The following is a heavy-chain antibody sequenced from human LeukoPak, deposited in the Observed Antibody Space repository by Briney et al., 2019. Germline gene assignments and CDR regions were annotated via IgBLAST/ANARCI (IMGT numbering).Heavy chain of an antibody. CDR1: GFTVSSNY. D-gene: IGHD6-6*01. V-gene: IGHV3-53*01. CDR3: TAGIAARTNWFDP. J-gene: IGHJ5*02. Sequence: GGSLRLSCAASGFTVSSNYMSWVRQAPGKGLDWVSLIYSDGSTYYADSVKGRFTISRDNSKNTLYLQMNSLKTEDTAVYYCTAGIAARTNWFDPWGQGTLVTVSS. CDR2: IYSDGST.